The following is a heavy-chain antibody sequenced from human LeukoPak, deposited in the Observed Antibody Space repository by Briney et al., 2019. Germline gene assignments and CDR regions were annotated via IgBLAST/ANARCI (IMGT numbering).Heavy chain of an antibody. CDR1: GYTFTGYY. CDR3: ARAGTMITFGGVIADAFDI. CDR2: INPSGGST. J-gene: IGHJ3*02. D-gene: IGHD3-16*02. V-gene: IGHV1-46*01. Sequence: EASVKVSCKASGYTFTGYYMHWVRQAPGQGLEWMGIINPSGGSTSYAQKFQGRVTMTRDMSMSTVYMELSSLRSEDTAVYYCARAGTMITFGGVIADAFDIWGQGTMVTVSS.